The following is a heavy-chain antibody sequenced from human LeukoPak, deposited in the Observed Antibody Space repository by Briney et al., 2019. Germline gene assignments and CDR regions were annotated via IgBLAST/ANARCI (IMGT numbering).Heavy chain of an antibody. D-gene: IGHD3-16*02. CDR1: GYSISSDYY. J-gene: IGHJ4*02. V-gene: IGHV4-38-2*01. CDR2: IYHSGST. CDR3: ARKGPTMITFGGVIAPPFDS. Sequence: SETLSLTCAVSGYSISSDYYWGWIRQPPGKGLEWIGNIYHSGSTYYNPSLKSRVTISVDTSKNQFSLKLSSVTAADTAVYYCARKGPTMITFGGVIAPPFDSWGQGTLVTVSS.